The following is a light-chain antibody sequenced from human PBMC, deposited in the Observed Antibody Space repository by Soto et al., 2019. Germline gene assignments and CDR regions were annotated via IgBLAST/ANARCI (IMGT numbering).Light chain of an antibody. V-gene: IGLV6-57*04. CDR2: QDN. CDR1: GGSIATNY. CDR3: HSYDSSAHWV. J-gene: IGLJ3*02. Sequence: NFMLTQPHSVSESPGKTVTISCTRSGGSIATNYVQWYQQRPGSAPTPVIFQDNDRPSGVPDRFSGSIDSSSNSASLTISGLRTEDGADYYCHSYDSSAHWVFGGGTKLTVL.